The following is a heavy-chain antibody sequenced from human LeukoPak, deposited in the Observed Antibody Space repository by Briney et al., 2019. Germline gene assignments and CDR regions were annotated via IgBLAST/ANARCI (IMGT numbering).Heavy chain of an antibody. CDR3: ARDPSYSSSWYGTGDFDY. D-gene: IGHD6-13*01. V-gene: IGHV1-46*01. J-gene: IGHJ4*02. Sequence: ASVKVSCKASGYTFTSYYMHWVRQAPGQGLEWMGIINPSGGSTSYAQKFQGRVTMTRDTPTSTVYMELSSLRSEDTAVYYCARDPSYSSSWYGTGDFDYWGQGTLVTVSS. CDR2: INPSGGST. CDR1: GYTFTSYY.